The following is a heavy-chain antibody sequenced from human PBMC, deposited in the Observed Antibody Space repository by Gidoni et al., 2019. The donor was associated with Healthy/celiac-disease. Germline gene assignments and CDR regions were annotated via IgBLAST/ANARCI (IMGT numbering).Heavy chain of an antibody. J-gene: IGHJ5*02. D-gene: IGHD6-13*01. CDR2: ISSSSSYI. Sequence: EVPLVESGGGLVMPGGSLRLSCSASGFTFSSYSMNWVRQAPGKGLEWVSSISSSSSYIYYADSVKGRFTISRDNAKNSLYLQMNSLRAEDTAVYYCARDWAAAGSEDNWFDPWGQGTLVTVSS. CDR3: ARDWAAAGSEDNWFDP. V-gene: IGHV3-21*01. CDR1: GFTFSSYS.